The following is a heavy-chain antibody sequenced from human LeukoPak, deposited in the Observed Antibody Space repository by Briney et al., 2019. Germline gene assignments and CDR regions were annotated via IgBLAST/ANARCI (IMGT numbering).Heavy chain of an antibody. CDR2: ISAYNVNT. J-gene: IGHJ6*02. CDR1: GYMFTSYG. D-gene: IGHD4-17*01. CDR3: AREVRTDYGDYYYYYGMDV. Sequence: ASVKVSCKASGYMFTSYGISWVRQAPGQGLERMGWISAYNVNTNYAQKLQGRVTMTTDTSTSTAYMELRSLRSDDTAVYYCAREVRTDYGDYYYYYGMDVWGQGTTVTVSS. V-gene: IGHV1-18*01.